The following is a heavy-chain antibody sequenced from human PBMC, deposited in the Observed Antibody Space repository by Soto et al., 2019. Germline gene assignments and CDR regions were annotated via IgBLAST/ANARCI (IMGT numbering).Heavy chain of an antibody. CDR2: IYYSGST. CDR1: GGSISSSSYY. J-gene: IGHJ4*02. CDR3: ARRVESSGWFESDY. V-gene: IGHV4-39*01. D-gene: IGHD6-19*01. Sequence: QLQLQESGPGLVKPSETLSLTCTVSGGSISSSSYYWGWIRQPPGKGLEWIGSIYYSGSTYYNPSLKRRVTISVDTSKNQFSLKLSSVTAAATAVYYCARRVESSGWFESDYWGQGTLVTVSS.